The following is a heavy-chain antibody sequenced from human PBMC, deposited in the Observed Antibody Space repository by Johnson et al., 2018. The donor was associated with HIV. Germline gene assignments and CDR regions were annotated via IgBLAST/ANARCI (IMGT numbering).Heavy chain of an antibody. CDR1: GFTVSSNY. Sequence: MQLVESGGGLVQPGGSLRLSCAASGFTVSSNYMSWVRQAPGKGLEWVSGINWNGAITGYAGSVTGRFIISRDNAKNSLYLQMNTLRAEDTALYYCARDKSGSYRGAFDVWGQGTMVTVSS. CDR3: ARDKSGSYRGAFDV. V-gene: IGHV3-20*04. CDR2: INWNGAIT. D-gene: IGHD1-26*01. J-gene: IGHJ3*01.